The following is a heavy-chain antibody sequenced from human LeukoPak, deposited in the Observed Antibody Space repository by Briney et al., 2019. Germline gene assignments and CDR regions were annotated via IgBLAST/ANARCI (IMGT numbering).Heavy chain of an antibody. CDR3: ARKRYYYYGMDV. V-gene: IGHV4-34*01. J-gene: IGHJ6*02. CDR2: INHSGST. Sequence: SETLSLTCAVYGGSFSGYYWSWIRQPPGKGLEWIGEINHSGSTNYNPSLKSRVTISVDTSKNQSSLKLSSVTAADTAVYYCARKRYYYYGMDVWGQGTTVTVSS. CDR1: GGSFSGYY.